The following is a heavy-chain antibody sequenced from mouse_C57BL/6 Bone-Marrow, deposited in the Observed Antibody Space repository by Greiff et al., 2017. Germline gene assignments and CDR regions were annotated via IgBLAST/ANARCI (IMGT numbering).Heavy chain of an antibody. V-gene: IGHV1-69*01. CDR1: GYTFTSYW. CDR2: IDPSDSYT. Sequence: QVQLQQPGAELVMPGASVKLSCKASGYTFTSYWMHWVKQRPGQGLEWIGEIDPSDSYTNYNQKFKGKSTLTVDKSSSTAYMQLSSLTSEDSAVYYCAREGDYDYDVTWFAYGGQGTLVTVSA. J-gene: IGHJ3*01. CDR3: AREGDYDYDVTWFAY. D-gene: IGHD2-4*01.